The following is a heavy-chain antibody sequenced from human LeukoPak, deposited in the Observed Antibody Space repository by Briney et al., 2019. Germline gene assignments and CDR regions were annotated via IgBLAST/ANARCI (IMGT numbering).Heavy chain of an antibody. V-gene: IGHV1-69*13. Sequence: GASVKVSCKASGYTFTIYYMHWVRQAPGQGLEWMGRIFPIFATANYAQKFQGRVTITADESTSTAYMELSSLRSEDTAVYYCARESGSYEAYFDYWGQGTLVTVSS. CDR3: ARESGSYEAYFDY. CDR2: IFPIFATA. J-gene: IGHJ4*02. CDR1: GYTFTIYY. D-gene: IGHD1-26*01.